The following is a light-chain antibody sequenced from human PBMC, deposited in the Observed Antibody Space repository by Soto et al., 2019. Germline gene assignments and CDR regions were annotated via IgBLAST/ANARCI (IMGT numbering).Light chain of an antibody. Sequence: DVFLTRTPLSLSASPGHAPSIFCKYSHRLLHITGETFLFWYLQKPGQSPQLLIYEVSTRVSGVPDRFSGSGSGTDFTLEISRVETDDVGIYYCMQSTQLPPTFGQGTQLENK. J-gene: IGKJ5*01. CDR3: MQSTQLPPT. CDR1: HRLLHITGETF. V-gene: IGKV2D-29*02. CDR2: EVS.